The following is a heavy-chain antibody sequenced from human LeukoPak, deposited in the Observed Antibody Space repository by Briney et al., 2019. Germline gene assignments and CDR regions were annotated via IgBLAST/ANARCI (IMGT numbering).Heavy chain of an antibody. V-gene: IGHV3-23*01. CDR3: AKTGTGWHYFDY. Sequence: GGSLRLSCAASGFTFSSYAMSWVRQAPGKGLEWVSTISGSGGSTYYADSVKGRFTISRDNSKNTLYLQMNSLRAEDTAVFYCAKTGTGWHYFDYWGQGTLVTVSS. CDR1: GFTFSSYA. D-gene: IGHD6-19*01. CDR2: ISGSGGST. J-gene: IGHJ4*02.